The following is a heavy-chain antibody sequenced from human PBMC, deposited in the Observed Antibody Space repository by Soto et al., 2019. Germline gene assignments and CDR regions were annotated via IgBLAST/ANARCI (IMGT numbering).Heavy chain of an antibody. Sequence: GGSLRLSCATSVLTFSNYAMSCVRQAPGGGLEWVSSMSGSSSTTYYADSVRGRFTISRDRSKNTLYLQMSSLRAEDTALYYCAKNKERELQRVIDVWGQGTLVIVSS. J-gene: IGHJ5*02. CDR3: AKNKERELQRVIDV. CDR1: VLTFSNYA. CDR2: MSGSSSTT. D-gene: IGHD1-7*01. V-gene: IGHV3-23*01.